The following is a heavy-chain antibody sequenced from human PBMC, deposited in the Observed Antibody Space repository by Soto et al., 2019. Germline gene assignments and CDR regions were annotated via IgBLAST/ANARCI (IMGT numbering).Heavy chain of an antibody. Sequence: PSETLSLTCAVYGGSFSGYYWSWIRQPPGKGLEWIGEINHSGSTNYNPSLKSRVTISVDTSKNQFSLKLSSVTAADMAVYYCARSPPDIYCGSGGSCYGNWFDPWGQGTLVTVSS. CDR3: ARSPPDIYCGSGGSCYGNWFDP. CDR2: INHSGST. CDR1: GGSFSGYY. V-gene: IGHV4-34*01. J-gene: IGHJ5*02. D-gene: IGHD2-15*01.